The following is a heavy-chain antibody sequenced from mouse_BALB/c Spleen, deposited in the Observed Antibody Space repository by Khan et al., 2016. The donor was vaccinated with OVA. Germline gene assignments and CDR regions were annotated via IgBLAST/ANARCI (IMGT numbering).Heavy chain of an antibody. J-gene: IGHJ3*01. CDR2: ISYSGST. V-gene: IGHV3-2*02. CDR1: GYSITSDYV. CDR3: ARWFTY. Sequence: EVQLQQSGPGLVKPSQSLSLTCTVTGYSITSDYVWNWIRQFPGNKLEWMGYISYSGSTTYTPSLKSRISITRDTSTNQFFLHVNSVTTEDTATYDCARWFTYWGQGTLVTVSA.